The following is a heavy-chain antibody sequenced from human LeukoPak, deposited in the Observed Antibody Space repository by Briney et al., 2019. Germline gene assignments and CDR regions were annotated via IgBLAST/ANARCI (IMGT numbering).Heavy chain of an antibody. Sequence: ASVKVSCKASGYTFTGYYMHWVRQAPGQGLEWMGWINPNSGGTNYAQKFQGRVTMTRDTSISTAYMELSRLRSDDTAVYYCARAEPTYYYDSSGYYYYWGQGTLVTVSS. J-gene: IGHJ4*02. CDR2: INPNSGGT. D-gene: IGHD3-22*01. CDR3: ARAEPTYYYDSSGYYYY. CDR1: GYTFTGYY. V-gene: IGHV1-2*02.